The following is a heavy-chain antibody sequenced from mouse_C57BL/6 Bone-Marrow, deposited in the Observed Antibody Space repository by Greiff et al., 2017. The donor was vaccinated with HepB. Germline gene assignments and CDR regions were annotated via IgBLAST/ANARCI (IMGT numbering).Heavy chain of an antibody. CDR1: GYTFTSYW. CDR2: IYPSDSET. Sequence: VQLQQPGAELVRPGSSVKLSCKASGYTFTSYWMDWVKQRPGQGLAWIGNIYPSDSETHYNQKLKDKATLTVDKSSSTAYIQLSSLTSEDAAVYYCARAEGLRRGYWYFDVWGTGTTVTVST. D-gene: IGHD2-2*01. J-gene: IGHJ1*03. CDR3: ARAEGLRRGYWYFDV. V-gene: IGHV1-61*01.